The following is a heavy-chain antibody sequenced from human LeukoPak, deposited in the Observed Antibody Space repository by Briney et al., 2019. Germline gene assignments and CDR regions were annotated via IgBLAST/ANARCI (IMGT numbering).Heavy chain of an antibody. CDR1: GGSISSGSYY. J-gene: IGHJ4*02. Sequence: PSQTLSLTCTVSGGSISSGSYYWSWIRQPAGKGLEWIGRIYASGSTNYNPSLKSRVTMSVDTSKNQLSLKLSSVTAADTAVYCCARGASGYYLSDYWGQGTLVTVSS. D-gene: IGHD3-22*01. V-gene: IGHV4-61*02. CDR2: IYASGST. CDR3: ARGASGYYLSDY.